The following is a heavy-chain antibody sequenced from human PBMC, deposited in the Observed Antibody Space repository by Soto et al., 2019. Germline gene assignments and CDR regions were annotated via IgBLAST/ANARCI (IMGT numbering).Heavy chain of an antibody. CDR1: GGDFNSYT. CDR3: AQLWFGELWHGMDV. V-gene: IGHV1-69*02. Sequence: QLVQSRAEVKKPGSSVKVSCKASGGDFNSYTISWVRQAPGQGPEWMGTIIPILDVAKNAQKFQGRVKITPDKPTSTVYREFRSRRSDDTAIYYCAQLWFGELWHGMDVWGQGTTVTVSS. J-gene: IGHJ6*01. D-gene: IGHD3-10*01. CDR2: IIPILDVA.